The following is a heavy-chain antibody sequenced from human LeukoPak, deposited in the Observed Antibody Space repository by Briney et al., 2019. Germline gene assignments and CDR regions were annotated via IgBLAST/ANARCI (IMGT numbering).Heavy chain of an antibody. CDR2: MKKDGSET. CDR3: GRHRSGSGTYFIDY. Sequence: GGSLRLSCVVSGFTFSSYSMIWVRQAPGKALQWVANMKKDGSETKYVESVKGRFTISRDNAKNSLYLQMNSLRAEDTAVYYCGRHRSGSGTYFIDYWGQGTLVSVSS. J-gene: IGHJ4*02. CDR1: GFTFSSYS. D-gene: IGHD3-10*01. V-gene: IGHV3-7*01.